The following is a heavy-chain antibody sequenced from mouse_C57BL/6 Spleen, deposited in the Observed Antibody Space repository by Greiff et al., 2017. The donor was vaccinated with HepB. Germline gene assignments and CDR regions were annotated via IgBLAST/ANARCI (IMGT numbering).Heavy chain of an antibody. J-gene: IGHJ1*03. CDR2: IDPENGDT. V-gene: IGHV14-4*01. CDR1: GFNIKDDY. CDR3: TTGGYFDV. Sequence: EVQLQESGAELVRPGASVKLSCTASGFNIKDDYMHWVKQRPEQGLEWIGWIDPENGDTEYASKFQGKATITADTSSNTAYLQLSSLTSEDTAVYYCTTGGYFDVGGTGTTVTVSS.